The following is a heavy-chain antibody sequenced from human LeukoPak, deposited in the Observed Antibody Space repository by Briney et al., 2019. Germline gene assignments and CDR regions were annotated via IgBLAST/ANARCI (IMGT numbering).Heavy chain of an antibody. CDR2: ISTRSSYI. Sequence: GGSLRLSCAASGFTFSSYSMNWVRQAPGEGLEWVSSISTRSSYIYYADSVKGRFTISRDNAKNSLYLQMNSLRAEDTAVYYCVSAGIAAAGTSYWFDPWGQGTLVTVSS. CDR3: VSAGIAAAGTSYWFDP. CDR1: GFTFSSYS. D-gene: IGHD6-13*01. J-gene: IGHJ5*02. V-gene: IGHV3-21*01.